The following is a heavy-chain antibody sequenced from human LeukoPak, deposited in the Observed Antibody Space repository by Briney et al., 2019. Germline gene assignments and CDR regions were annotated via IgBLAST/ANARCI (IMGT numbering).Heavy chain of an antibody. J-gene: IGHJ4*02. V-gene: IGHV4-59*02. D-gene: IGHD2-2*01. CDR2: IYYTGT. CDR1: AGSAGDYY. Sequence: SQTLSLTCTVDAGSAGDYYWSWIRQSAGKVLEWIGYIYYTGTSYNPSLKSRVTISADTSKNQFSLNLSSVTAADTAVYYCARGDWVVPAPNFDYWGQGTLVTVSS. CDR3: ARGDWVVPAPNFDY.